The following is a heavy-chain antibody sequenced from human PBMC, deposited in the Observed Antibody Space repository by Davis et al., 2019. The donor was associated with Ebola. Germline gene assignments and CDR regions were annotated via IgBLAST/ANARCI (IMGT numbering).Heavy chain of an antibody. J-gene: IGHJ1*01. V-gene: IGHV3-30*02. Sequence: GESLKISCETSGFTFSSFGMHWLRQAPGKGLEWVAFIRHDGTNKKYADSVQGRFTISRDNSKNTLGLQMNSLRPDDTAVYYCATEGDGDYITEYFQHWGQGTLVTVSS. D-gene: IGHD4-17*01. CDR3: ATEGDGDYITEYFQH. CDR2: IRHDGTNK. CDR1: GFTFSSFG.